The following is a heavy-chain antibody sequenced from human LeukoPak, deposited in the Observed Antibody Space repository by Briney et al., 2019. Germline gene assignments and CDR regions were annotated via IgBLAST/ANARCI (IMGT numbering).Heavy chain of an antibody. Sequence: SLRLSRTVSGLTSGDYAMGWVCQAPGRGQGRVGFIRSKAYGGTTEYAASVKGRFTISRDNSKSIAYLQMNSLKAEDTAVYYCTTDPVTMVLNGFDYWGQGTLVTVSS. D-gene: IGHD3-10*01. CDR2: IRSKAYGGTT. CDR1: GLTSGDYA. V-gene: IGHV3-49*04. CDR3: TTDPVTMVLNGFDY. J-gene: IGHJ4*02.